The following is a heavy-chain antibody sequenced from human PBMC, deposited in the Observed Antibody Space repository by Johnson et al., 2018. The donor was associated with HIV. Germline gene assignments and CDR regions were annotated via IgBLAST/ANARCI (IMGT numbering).Heavy chain of an antibody. J-gene: IGHJ3*01. D-gene: IGHD1-26*01. V-gene: IGHV3-13*01. CDR3: AKDNVVGALTIWGNRAFDS. CDR1: GFTFSSYD. CDR2: IGTAGDT. Sequence: VQLVESGGGLVQPGGSLRLSCAASGFTFSSYDMHWVRQATGKGLEWVSAIGTAGDTYYPGSVKGRFTISRDNAKNFVHLQMNSLRADDTALYYCAKDNVVGALTIWGNRAFDSWGQGTMVTVSS.